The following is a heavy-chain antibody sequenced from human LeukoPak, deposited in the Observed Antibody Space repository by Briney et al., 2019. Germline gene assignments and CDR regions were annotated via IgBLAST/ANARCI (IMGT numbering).Heavy chain of an antibody. D-gene: IGHD4-17*01. V-gene: IGHV4-31*03. CDR1: GGSISSGGYY. J-gene: IGHJ4*02. CDR3: ARVVPPRLYGDFAGAPIDY. CDR2: IYYSGST. Sequence: SETLSLTCTVSGGSISSGGYYWSWIRQHPGKGLEWIGYIYYSGSTYYNPSLKSRVTISVDTSKNQFSLKLSSVTAADTAVYYCARVVPPRLYGDFAGAPIDYWGQGTLVTVSS.